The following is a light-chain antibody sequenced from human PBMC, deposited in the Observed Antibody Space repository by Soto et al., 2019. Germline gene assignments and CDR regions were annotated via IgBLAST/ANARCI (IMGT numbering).Light chain of an antibody. CDR2: WAS. V-gene: IGKV4-1*01. J-gene: IGKJ2*01. Sequence: DIVMTQSPDSLAVSLGERASINCKSSQSVLYSSNNKNYLAWYQQKPGQPPKLLLYWASTRESGVPDRFSGSGSGTDFTLTISSLLAEDVAVYYCQQYYSTPYTFGQGTKLEIK. CDR1: QSVLYSSNNKNY. CDR3: QQYYSTPYT.